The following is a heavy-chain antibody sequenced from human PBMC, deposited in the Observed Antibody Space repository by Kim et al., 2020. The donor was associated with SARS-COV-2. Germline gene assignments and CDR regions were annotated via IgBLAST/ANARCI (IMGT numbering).Heavy chain of an antibody. V-gene: IGHV4-31*03. J-gene: IGHJ2*01. CDR1: GGSISSGGYY. CDR3: ARARGSSTIFGVVIEYFGL. D-gene: IGHD3-3*01. CDR2: IYYSGST. Sequence: SETLSLTCTVSGGSISSGGYYWSWIRQHPGKGLEWIGYIYYSGSTYYNPSLKSRVTISVDTSKNQFSLKLSSVTAADTAVYYCARARGSSTIFGVVIEYFGLWGRGTLVTVSS.